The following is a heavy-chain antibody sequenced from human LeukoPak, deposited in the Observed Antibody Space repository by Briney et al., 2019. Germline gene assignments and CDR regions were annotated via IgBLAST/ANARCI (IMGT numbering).Heavy chain of an antibody. J-gene: IGHJ5*02. CDR1: GFIFSSFS. Sequence: GGSLRLSCVASGFIFSSFSMNWVRQAPGKGLEWIAYISSGSDTIHYGDSVKGRFTISRDNNRKSLYLQMSSLRADDTAVYFCARGAHRRVYDTSGYYPNTWGQGTLVAVSS. D-gene: IGHD3-22*01. CDR2: ISSGSDTI. V-gene: IGHV3-48*01. CDR3: ARGAHRRVYDTSGYYPNT.